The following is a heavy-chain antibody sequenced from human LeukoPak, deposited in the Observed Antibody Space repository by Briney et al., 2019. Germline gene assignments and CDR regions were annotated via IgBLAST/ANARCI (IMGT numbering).Heavy chain of an antibody. CDR1: GFTFSSYW. Sequence: GGSLRLSCAASGFTFSSYWMSWVRQAPGKGLEWVSGISWNSGSIGYADSVKGRFTISRDNAKNSLYLQMNSLRAEDTALYYCAKTHNSGSFSSLVDYWGQGTLVTVSS. CDR3: AKTHNSGSFSSLVDY. CDR2: ISWNSGSI. V-gene: IGHV3-9*01. D-gene: IGHD6-19*01. J-gene: IGHJ4*02.